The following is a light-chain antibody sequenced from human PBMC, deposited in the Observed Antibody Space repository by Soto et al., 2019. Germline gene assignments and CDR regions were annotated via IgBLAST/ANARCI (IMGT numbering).Light chain of an antibody. Sequence: QSALTQPASVSGSPGQSITISCTGTSSDIGGHDYVCWYQRHPGEAPKLIIYDVTNRPSGVSDRFSGSKSGNTASLTISGLQAEDEADYYCSSYATSTTLFFGGGTKLTVL. V-gene: IGLV2-14*03. J-gene: IGLJ2*01. CDR3: SSYATSTTLF. CDR1: SSDIGGHDY. CDR2: DVT.